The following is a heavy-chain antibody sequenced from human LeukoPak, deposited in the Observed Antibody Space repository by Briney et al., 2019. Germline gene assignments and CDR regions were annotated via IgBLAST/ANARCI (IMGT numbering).Heavy chain of an antibody. Sequence: GESLKISCKGSGYNFATYWIGWVRQMPGKGLDWMGIIYPGDSDTRYSPSFQGQVTISADKSISTAYLQWSSLKASDTAMYYCARQEYCSGGSCYSEVLGYWGQGTLVTVSS. J-gene: IGHJ4*02. CDR3: ARQEYCSGGSCYSEVLGY. D-gene: IGHD2-15*01. CDR2: IYPGDSDT. CDR1: GYNFATYW. V-gene: IGHV5-51*01.